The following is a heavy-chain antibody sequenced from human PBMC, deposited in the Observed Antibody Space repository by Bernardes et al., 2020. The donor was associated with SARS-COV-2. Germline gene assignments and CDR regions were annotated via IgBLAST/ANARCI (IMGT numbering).Heavy chain of an antibody. J-gene: IGHJ6*02. CDR3: ASVMATWDRGLFSNTYYFYGMDV. CDR1: GFTVSSNY. Sequence: SLSLFCAASGFTVSSNYMSWVRQAPGKGLEWVSVIYSGGSTYYADSVKGRFTISRDNSKNTLYLQMNSLRAEDTAVYYCASVMATWDRGLFSNTYYFYGMDVWGQGTTVTVSS. CDR2: IYSGGST. V-gene: IGHV3-66*01. D-gene: IGHD3-10*01.